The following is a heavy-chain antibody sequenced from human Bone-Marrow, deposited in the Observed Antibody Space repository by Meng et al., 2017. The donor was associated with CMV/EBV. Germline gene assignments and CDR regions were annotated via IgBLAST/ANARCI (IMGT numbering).Heavy chain of an antibody. CDR2: IFYSGST. CDR3: ARVQYQLLSGVSGFDP. D-gene: IGHD2-2*01. CDR1: GGSISSYY. Sequence: SETLSLTCTVSGGSISSYYWSWIRQPAGKGLEWIGRIFYSGSTSYSPSLESRVAISVDTSKNQFSLKLSSVTAADTAVYYCARVQYQLLSGVSGFDPWGQGTLVTVSS. V-gene: IGHV4-4*07. J-gene: IGHJ5*02.